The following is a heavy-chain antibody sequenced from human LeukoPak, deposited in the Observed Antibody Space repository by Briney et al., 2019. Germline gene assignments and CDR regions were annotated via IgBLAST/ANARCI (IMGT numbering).Heavy chain of an antibody. Sequence: PGGSLRLSCAASRFTFSSSWMTWVRQPLGKGLEYVANIKEDGSQKYYEDSVKGRFTISRDNVKNSLYLQMDSLRAEDTAVYFCPRNLAYNAFDIWGQGTVVTVSS. CDR1: RFTFSSSW. D-gene: IGHD1-1*01. CDR2: IKEDGSQK. V-gene: IGHV3-7*01. CDR3: PRNLAYNAFDI. J-gene: IGHJ3*02.